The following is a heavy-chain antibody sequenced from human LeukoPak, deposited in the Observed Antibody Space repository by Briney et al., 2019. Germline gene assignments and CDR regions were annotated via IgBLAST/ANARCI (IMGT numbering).Heavy chain of an antibody. J-gene: IGHJ4*02. D-gene: IGHD4-17*01. CDR3: ARAYGDYPAVLDY. CDR1: GGSISSYY. CDR2: IYYSGST. V-gene: IGHV4-59*01. Sequence: SETLSLTCTVSGGSISSYYWSWIRQPPGKGLAWIGYIYYSGSTNYNPSLKSRVTISVDTSKNQFSLKLSSVTAADTAVYYCARAYGDYPAVLDYWGQGTLVTVSS.